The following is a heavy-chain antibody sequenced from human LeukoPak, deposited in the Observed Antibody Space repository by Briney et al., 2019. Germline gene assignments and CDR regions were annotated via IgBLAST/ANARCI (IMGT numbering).Heavy chain of an antibody. J-gene: IGHJ2*01. CDR1: GFTLSSFG. CDR2: ISDDGSNT. CDR3: AKDADTATIIYWYFDL. V-gene: IGHV3-30*18. Sequence: PGRSLRLSCTASGFTLSSFGMHWVRPAPGKGLEWVAVISDDGSNTYYADSVKGRFTISRDNSKNTLYLQLNSLRTEDTAVYYCAKDADTATIIYWYFDLWGRGTLVTVSS. D-gene: IGHD5-18*01.